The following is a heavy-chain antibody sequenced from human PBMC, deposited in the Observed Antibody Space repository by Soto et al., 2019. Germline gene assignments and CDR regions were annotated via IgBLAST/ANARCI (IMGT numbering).Heavy chain of an antibody. Sequence: QVQLQESGPGLVKPSETLSLTCTVSGGSISSYYWSWIRQPPGKGLEWIGYIYYSGSTNYNPSLKSRVTISVDTSKNQFSLKLSSVTAADTAVYYCARANGDYVSYYAFDIWGQGTMVTVSS. J-gene: IGHJ3*02. D-gene: IGHD4-17*01. CDR1: GGSISSYY. V-gene: IGHV4-59*01. CDR2: IYYSGST. CDR3: ARANGDYVSYYAFDI.